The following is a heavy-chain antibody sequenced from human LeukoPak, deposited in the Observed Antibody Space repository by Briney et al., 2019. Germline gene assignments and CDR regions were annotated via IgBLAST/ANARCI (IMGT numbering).Heavy chain of an antibody. CDR2: IFPSGGEI. V-gene: IGHV3-23*01. CDR3: ARIFGGGIAPN. D-gene: IGHD6-13*01. Sequence: GGSLRLSCAASGFTFSTFAMIWVRQPPGKGLEWVSSIFPSGGEIHYADSVRGRFTISRDNSKNTLYLQMNSLRAEDTAVYYCARIFGGGIAPNWGQGTLVTVSS. CDR1: GFTFSTFA. J-gene: IGHJ4*02.